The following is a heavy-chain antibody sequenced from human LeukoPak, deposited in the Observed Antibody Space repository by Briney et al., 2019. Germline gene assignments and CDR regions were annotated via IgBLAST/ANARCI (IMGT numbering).Heavy chain of an antibody. CDR2: ISYDGSNK. V-gene: IGHV3-30*18. CDR1: GFTFSSYG. Sequence: AGGSLRLSCAASGFTFSSYGMHWFRQAPGKGLEWVAVISYDGSNKYYADPVKGRFTISRDNSKNTLYLEMNSLRVEDTAVYYCAKDVRALNNYGSGSSGFYWGQGTLVTVSS. CDR3: AKDVRALNNYGSGSSGFY. D-gene: IGHD3-10*01. J-gene: IGHJ4*02.